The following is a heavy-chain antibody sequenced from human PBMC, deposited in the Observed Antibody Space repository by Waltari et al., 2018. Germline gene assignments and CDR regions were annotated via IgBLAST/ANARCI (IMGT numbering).Heavy chain of an antibody. CDR1: GFSFRCHN. Sequence: EVQVVESGGGLVQPGGSLKLSCAPSGFSFRCHNIHGVRQTSGKGLEWVGRIRRQPYNYATAYSASVKGRFTISRDDSKNTAYLQMNNLMTEDTAVDYCSGGEVTGTDFWGQGTLVTVSS. CDR3: SGGEVTGTDF. CDR2: IRRQPYNYAT. V-gene: IGHV3-73*01. D-gene: IGHD6-19*01. J-gene: IGHJ4*02.